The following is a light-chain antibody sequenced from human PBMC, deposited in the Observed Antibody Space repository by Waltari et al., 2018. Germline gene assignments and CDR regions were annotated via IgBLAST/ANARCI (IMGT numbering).Light chain of an antibody. CDR3: LHYLNYPPT. V-gene: IGKV1-17*01. Sequence: DIQLTQSPSSLSASVGDRVTITCRASQGIGNDLGWSQQKPGTAPKRLIYAATSLQSWVPSKFSGRGAGTEFTLTVHGLQPEEFATYYGLHYLNYPPTFGQGTKVEIK. J-gene: IGKJ1*01. CDR1: QGIGND. CDR2: AAT.